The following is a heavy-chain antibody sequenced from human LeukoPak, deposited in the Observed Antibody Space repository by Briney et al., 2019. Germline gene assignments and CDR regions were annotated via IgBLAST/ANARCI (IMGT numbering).Heavy chain of an antibody. CDR1: GFTFSSYG. V-gene: IGHV3-30*02. CDR2: IRYDGSNK. CDR3: ANTVTTHYYYYMDV. D-gene: IGHD4-11*01. J-gene: IGHJ6*03. Sequence: GGSLRLSCAASGFTFSSYGMHWVRQAPGKGLEWVAFIRYDGSNKYYADSVKGRFTISRDNSKNTLYLQMNSLRAEDTAVYYCANTVTTHYYYYMDVWGKGTTVTVSS.